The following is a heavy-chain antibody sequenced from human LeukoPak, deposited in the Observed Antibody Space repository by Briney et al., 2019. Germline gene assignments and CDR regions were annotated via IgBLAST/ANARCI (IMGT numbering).Heavy chain of an antibody. J-gene: IGHJ6*03. V-gene: IGHV3-23*01. CDR3: AKLPNNYYYYMDV. CDR1: GFTFSRNA. CDR2: LSDNGLTT. Sequence: GGSLRLSCAASGFTFSRNAMSWVRQAPGRGLEWVSGLSDNGLTTYYADSVKGRFTISRDNSKNTLYLQMSSLRAEDTAVYYCAKLPNNYYYYMDVWGKGTTVTVSS.